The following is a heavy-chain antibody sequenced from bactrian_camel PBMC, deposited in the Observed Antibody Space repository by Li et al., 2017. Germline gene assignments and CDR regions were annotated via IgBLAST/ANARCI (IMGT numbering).Heavy chain of an antibody. J-gene: IGHJ6*01. CDR1: GYTYSTGC. CDR2: IDSDLDT. Sequence: HVQLVESGGGSVQAGGSLRLSCATPGYTYSTGCMGWFRQAPGKEREGIATIDSDLDTTYADSVKGRFTISRDNAKNTLYLQLNSLKTEDSAVYYCVRAFSTAGPASLNFGYWGQGTQVTVS. D-gene: IGHD6*01. V-gene: IGHV3S26*01. CDR3: VRAFSTAGPASLNFGY.